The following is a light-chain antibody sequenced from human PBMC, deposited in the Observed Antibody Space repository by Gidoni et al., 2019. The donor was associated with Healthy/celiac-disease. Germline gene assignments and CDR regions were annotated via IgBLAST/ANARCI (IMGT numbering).Light chain of an antibody. J-gene: IGLJ3*02. Sequence: QSVLTQPPSASGTPGQRVTISCSESSSNIGSNTVNWYQQLPETAPKLLIYSNNQRPSWVPDRFSGSKSVTSASLAISGLQSEDEADYYCAAWDDSLNANWVFGGGTKLTVL. V-gene: IGLV1-44*01. CDR1: SSNIGSNT. CDR2: SNN. CDR3: AAWDDSLNANWV.